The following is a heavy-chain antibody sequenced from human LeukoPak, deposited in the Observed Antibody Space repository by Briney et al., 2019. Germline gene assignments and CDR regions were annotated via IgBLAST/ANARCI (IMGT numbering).Heavy chain of an antibody. V-gene: IGHV4-59*01. Sequence: SETLSLTCTVSGGSISSYYWSWIRQPPGKGLEWIGYIYYSGSTNYNPSLKSRVTISVDTSKNQFSLKLSSVTAADTAVYYCASSPLSGQQPAWGYNWFDPWGQGTLVTVSS. J-gene: IGHJ5*02. D-gene: IGHD6-13*01. CDR3: ASSPLSGQQPAWGYNWFDP. CDR1: GGSISSYY. CDR2: IYYSGST.